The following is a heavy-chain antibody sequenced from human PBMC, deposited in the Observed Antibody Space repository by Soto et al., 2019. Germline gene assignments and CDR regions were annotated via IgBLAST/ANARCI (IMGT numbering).Heavy chain of an antibody. V-gene: IGHV1-18*04. Sequence: ASVKVSCKASGYTFTSYGISWVRQAPGQGLEWMGWISAYNGNTNYAQNFQGRVSMTTDTSTSTVYMELRNLRSDDTAVYYCARGVVVPAATGKTWFDPWGQGTLVTVSS. CDR3: ARGVVVPAATGKTWFDP. D-gene: IGHD2-2*01. J-gene: IGHJ5*02. CDR1: GYTFTSYG. CDR2: ISAYNGNT.